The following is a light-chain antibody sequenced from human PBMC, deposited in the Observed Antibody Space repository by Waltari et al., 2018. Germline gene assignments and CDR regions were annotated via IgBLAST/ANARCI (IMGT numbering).Light chain of an antibody. V-gene: IGLV1-47*01. CDR3: AAWDDSLSGVV. J-gene: IGLJ2*01. CDR2: RNN. Sequence: QSVLTQPPSASGTPGQRVTISCSGSSSHIGSNYVYWYQQLPGTAPKLLIYRNNQRPSGVPDRFSGSKSGTSASLASSGLRSEDEADYYCAAWDDSLSGVVFGGGTKLTVL. CDR1: SSHIGSNY.